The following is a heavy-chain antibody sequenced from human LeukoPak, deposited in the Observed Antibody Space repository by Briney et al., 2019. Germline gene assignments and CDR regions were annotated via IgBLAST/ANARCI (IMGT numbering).Heavy chain of an antibody. CDR3: ARKGYCSSTSCYVAGFDP. CDR1: GGTFSSYA. CDR2: IIPIFGTA. Sequence: ASVTVSFMASGGTFSSYAISWVRQAPGQGLEWMGGIIPIFGTANYAQKFQGRVTITADESTSTAYMELSSLRSEDTAVYYCARKGYCSSTSCYVAGFDPWGQGTLVTVSS. J-gene: IGHJ5*02. V-gene: IGHV1-69*13. D-gene: IGHD2-2*01.